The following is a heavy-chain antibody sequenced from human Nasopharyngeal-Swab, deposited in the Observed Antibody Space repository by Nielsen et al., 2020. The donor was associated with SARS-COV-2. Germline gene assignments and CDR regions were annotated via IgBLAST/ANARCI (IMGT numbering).Heavy chain of an antibody. J-gene: IGHJ4*02. CDR3: AKIGIVPAAMLPLAYFDY. D-gene: IGHD2-2*01. Sequence: GESLKISCAASGFTFSSYAMSWVRQAPGKGLEWVSAISGSGGNTYYADSVKGRFTISRDNSKNTLYLQMNSLRAEDTAVYYCAKIGIVPAAMLPLAYFDYWGQGTLVTVSS. CDR1: GFTFSSYA. V-gene: IGHV3-23*01. CDR2: ISGSGGNT.